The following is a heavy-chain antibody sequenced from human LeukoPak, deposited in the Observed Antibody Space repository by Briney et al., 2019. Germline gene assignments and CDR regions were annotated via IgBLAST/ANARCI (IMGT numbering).Heavy chain of an antibody. V-gene: IGHV3-23*01. D-gene: IGHD5-18*01. CDR2: ISGSGGST. CDR3: ARVGYSYGQPYDAFDI. J-gene: IGHJ3*02. CDR1: GFTFSSYA. Sequence: AGGSLRLSCAASGFTFSSYAMSWVRQAPGKGLEWVSAISGSGGSTYYADSVKGRFTISRDNAKNSLYLQMNSLRAEDTAVYYCARVGYSYGQPYDAFDIWGQGTMVTVSS.